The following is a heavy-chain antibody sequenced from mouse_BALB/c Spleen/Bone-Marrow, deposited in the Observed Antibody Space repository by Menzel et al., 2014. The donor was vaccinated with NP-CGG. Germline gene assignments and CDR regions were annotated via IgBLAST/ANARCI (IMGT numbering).Heavy chain of an antibody. V-gene: IGHV1S56*01. Sequence: VQLQQPELEPVKPGASVRISCKVLGNTFTSYYIHWVKQRPGQGLERIGWNFLGNVNTKYNEKFEGKSTLTADKSSSTAYMHLSSLTSEDSAVYFCASCYYGSNYAMDYWVQGTPVTVSS. J-gene: IGHJ4*01. D-gene: IGHD1-1*01. CDR2: NFLGNVNT. CDR1: GNTFTSYY. CDR3: ASCYYGSNYAMDY.